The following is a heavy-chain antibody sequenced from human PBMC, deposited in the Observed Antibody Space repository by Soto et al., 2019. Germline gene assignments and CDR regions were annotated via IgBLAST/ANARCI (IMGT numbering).Heavy chain of an antibody. D-gene: IGHD2-8*02. CDR1: GDSVSSNSAA. V-gene: IGHV6-1*01. Sequence: SQTLSLTCAISGDSVSSNSAAWNWIRPSPSRGLEWLGRTYYRSKWYNDYAVSVKSRITINPDTSKNRFSLQLNSVTPEDTAVYYCARVWVVYANDAFDIWGQGTMVTVSS. CDR2: TYYRSKWYN. CDR3: ARVWVVYANDAFDI. J-gene: IGHJ3*02.